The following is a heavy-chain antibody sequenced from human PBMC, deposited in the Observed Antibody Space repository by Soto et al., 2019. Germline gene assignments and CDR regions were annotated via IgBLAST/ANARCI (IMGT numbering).Heavy chain of an antibody. J-gene: IGHJ4*02. CDR3: TESLTGYFYFDY. CDR2: IKSKTDGGTT. V-gene: IGHV3-15*01. D-gene: IGHD3-9*01. CDR1: GFTFSNAW. Sequence: GGSLRLSCAASGFTFSNAWMSWVRQAPGKGLEWVGRIKSKTDGGTTDYAAPVKGRFTISRDDSKNTLYLQMNSLKTEDTAVYYCTESLTGYFYFDYWGQGTLVTVSS.